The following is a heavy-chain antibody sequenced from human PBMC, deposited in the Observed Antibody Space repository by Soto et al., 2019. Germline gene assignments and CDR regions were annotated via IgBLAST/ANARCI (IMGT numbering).Heavy chain of an antibody. J-gene: IGHJ4*02. V-gene: IGHV3-74*01. Sequence: EVQLVESGGGLVQPGWSLRLSCAASGFTFISYWIHWVRQAPGEGLVWVSRIKGDVITTNYADSVKGRFTISRDNAKNTVFLQMNSLRAEDTAVYYCARGAFGAYYLDSWGQGTLVTVSS. D-gene: IGHD3-3*01. CDR1: GFTFISYW. CDR2: IKGDVITT. CDR3: ARGAFGAYYLDS.